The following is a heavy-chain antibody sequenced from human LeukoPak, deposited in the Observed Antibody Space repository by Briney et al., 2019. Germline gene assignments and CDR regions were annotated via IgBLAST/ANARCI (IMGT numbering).Heavy chain of an antibody. CDR3: ARLYGSGSFQYFDY. J-gene: IGHJ4*02. Sequence: PSQTLSLTCAVSGGSISSGGYSWSWIRQPPGKGLEWIGYIYYSGSTNYNPSLKSRVTISVDTSKNQFSLKLSSVTAADTAVYYCARLYGSGSFQYFDYWGQGTLVTVSS. D-gene: IGHD3-10*01. CDR2: IYYSGST. V-gene: IGHV4-30-4*07. CDR1: GGSISSGGYS.